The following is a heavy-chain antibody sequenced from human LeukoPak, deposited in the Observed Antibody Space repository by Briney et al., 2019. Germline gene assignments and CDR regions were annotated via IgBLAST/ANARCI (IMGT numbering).Heavy chain of an antibody. CDR2: INTDGSSI. Sequence: GGSLRLSCAASGFTFSSYWMHWVRQAPGKGLLWVSRINTDGSSINYADSVKGRFTISRDNAKNTLYLQMNSLRAEDTAVYYCARVADSGNWYIDYWGQGTLVTVSS. V-gene: IGHV3-74*01. CDR3: ARVADSGNWYIDY. CDR1: GFTFSSYW. D-gene: IGHD6-13*01. J-gene: IGHJ4*02.